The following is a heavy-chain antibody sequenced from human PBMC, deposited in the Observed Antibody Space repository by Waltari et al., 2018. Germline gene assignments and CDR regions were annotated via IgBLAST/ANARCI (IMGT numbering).Heavy chain of an antibody. J-gene: IGHJ4*02. CDR3: ARLGAVCGNSSCPWFFDS. V-gene: IGHV3-21*01. Sequence: VRLVESGGGRVTPGGSLKLSCEASGFNLNIYYMNWVRQAQGKGLEWFSSITSSSDYIYYADSVKGRFTISRDNAKNSVYLHMTSLRAEDTAVYYCARLGAVCGNSSCPWFFDSWGQGTLVTVSS. CDR1: GFNLNIYY. CDR2: ITSSSDYI. D-gene: IGHD3-16*01.